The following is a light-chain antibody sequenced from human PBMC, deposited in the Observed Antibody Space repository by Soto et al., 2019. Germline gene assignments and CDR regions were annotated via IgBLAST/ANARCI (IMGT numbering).Light chain of an antibody. CDR2: TDN. Sequence: QSVLTQPPSASGTPGQRVTISGSGSNSNIGRHTVNWYQQLPGTAPKLLIYTDNQRPSGVPDRFSDSKSGTSASLAISGLQSEDEAEYYCAAWDDSLQAWVFGGGTKVTVL. V-gene: IGLV1-44*01. J-gene: IGLJ3*02. CDR1: NSNIGRHT. CDR3: AAWDDSLQAWV.